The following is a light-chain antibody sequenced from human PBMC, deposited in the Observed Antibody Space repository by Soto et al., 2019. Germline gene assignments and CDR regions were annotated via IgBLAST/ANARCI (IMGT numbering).Light chain of an antibody. V-gene: IGKV3-15*01. CDR2: DAS. CDR3: QQYNNWPPGT. CDR1: HSIAGS. J-gene: IGKJ1*01. Sequence: EIVMTQSPATLSVSLGERATLSCWASHSIAGSLAWYQQKPGQAPRLLIYDASTGATGIPARFSGSGSGTEFTLTISSLQSEDFAVYYCQQYNNWPPGTFGQGTKVDIK.